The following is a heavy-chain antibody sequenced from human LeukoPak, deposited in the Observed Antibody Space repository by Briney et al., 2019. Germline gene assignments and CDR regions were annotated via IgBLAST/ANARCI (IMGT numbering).Heavy chain of an antibody. CDR1: GGSISSYY. CDR2: IYYSGST. D-gene: IGHD3-22*01. Sequence: PSETLSLTCTVSGGSISSYYWSWIRQPPGKGLEWIGYIYYSGSTNYNPSLKSRVTISVDTSKNQFSLKLSYVTAADTAVYYCAREGYYDSSGYPTFDYWGQGTLVTVSS. V-gene: IGHV4-59*01. CDR3: AREGYYDSSGYPTFDY. J-gene: IGHJ4*02.